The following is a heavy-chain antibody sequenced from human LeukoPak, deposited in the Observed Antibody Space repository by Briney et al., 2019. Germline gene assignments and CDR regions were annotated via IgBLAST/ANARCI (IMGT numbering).Heavy chain of an antibody. J-gene: IGHJ4*02. V-gene: IGHV4-59*12. CDR1: GGSISTYY. CDR2: IDYSEST. Sequence: SETLSLTCTVSGGSISTYYWNWIRQPPGKGLEWIGYIDYSESTNYNSSLKSRVTISVDTSKKQFSLKLSSVTAADTAVYYCAREIATSGGNSRALDYWGQGTLVTVSS. D-gene: IGHD4-23*01. CDR3: AREIATSGGNSRALDY.